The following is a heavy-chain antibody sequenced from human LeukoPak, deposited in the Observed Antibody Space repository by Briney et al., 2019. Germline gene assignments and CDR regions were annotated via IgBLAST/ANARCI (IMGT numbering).Heavy chain of an antibody. V-gene: IGHV3-23*01. J-gene: IGHJ6*02. CDR3: AKEGRGSYSAGSYYYGMDV. Sequence: GGSLKLSCAASGFTFSSYAMSWVRQAPGKGLEWVSTISGSGGGTYYVDSVKGRFTISRDNSKNTLYLQMNSLRAEDTAVYYCAKEGRGSYSAGSYYYGMDVWGQGTTVTVSS. CDR1: GFTFSSYA. CDR2: ISGSGGGT. D-gene: IGHD3-16*01.